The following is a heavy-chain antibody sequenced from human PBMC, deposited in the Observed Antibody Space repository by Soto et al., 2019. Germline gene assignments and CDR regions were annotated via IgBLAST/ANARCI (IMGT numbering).Heavy chain of an antibody. CDR3: ARHEAARQGYYYGMDV. J-gene: IGHJ6*02. CDR2: IYPGDSDT. V-gene: IGHV5-51*01. CDR1: GYSFTIYW. Sequence: HGESLKLSCKGSGYSFTIYWIGWVRQMPGKGLEWMGIIYPGDSDTRYSPSFQRQVTISADKSISTAYLQWSSLKASDTAMYYCARHEAARQGYYYGMDVWGQGTTVTVSS. D-gene: IGHD6-6*01.